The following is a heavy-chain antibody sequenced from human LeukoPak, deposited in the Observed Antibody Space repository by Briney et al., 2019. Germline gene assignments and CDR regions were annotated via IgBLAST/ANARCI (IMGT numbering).Heavy chain of an antibody. CDR3: ARGRVTYSYGWFGP. J-gene: IGHJ5*02. Sequence: SETLSLTCTVSGGSISSSSYYWGWIRQPPGKGLEWIGEINHSGSTNYNPSLKSRVTISVDTSKNQFSLKLSSVTAADTAVYYCARGRVTYSYGWFGPWGQGTLVTVSS. D-gene: IGHD5-18*01. V-gene: IGHV4-39*07. CDR2: INHSGST. CDR1: GGSISSSSYY.